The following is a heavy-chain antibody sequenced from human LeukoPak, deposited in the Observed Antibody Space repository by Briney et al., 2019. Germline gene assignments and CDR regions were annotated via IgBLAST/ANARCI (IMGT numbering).Heavy chain of an antibody. V-gene: IGHV4-4*02. Sequence: SETLSLTCAVSGGSISSSNWWSWVRQPPGKGLEWIGEIYHSGSTNYNPSLKSRVTISVDKSKNQFSLKLSSVTAADTAVYYCARRRDYYDSSGYYYGYFDYWGQGTLVTVSS. CDR2: IYHSGST. D-gene: IGHD3-22*01. J-gene: IGHJ4*02. CDR3: ARRRDYYDSSGYYYGYFDY. CDR1: GGSISSSNW.